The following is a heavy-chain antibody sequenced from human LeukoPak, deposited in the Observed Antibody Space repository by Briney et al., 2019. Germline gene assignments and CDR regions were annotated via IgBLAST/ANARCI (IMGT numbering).Heavy chain of an antibody. CDR3: ASWDSYGQGEVYYYMDV. CDR2: IYHSGST. V-gene: IGHV4-30-2*01. D-gene: IGHD5-18*01. CDR1: GGSISSGGYY. J-gene: IGHJ6*03. Sequence: PSQTLSLTCTVSGGSISSGGYYWSWIRQPPGKGLEWIGYIYHSGSTYYNPSLKSRVTISVDRSKNQFSLKLSSVTAADTAVYYCASWDSYGQGEVYYYMDVWGKGTTVTVSS.